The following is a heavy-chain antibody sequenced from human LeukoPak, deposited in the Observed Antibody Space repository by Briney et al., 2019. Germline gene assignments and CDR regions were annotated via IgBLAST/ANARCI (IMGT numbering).Heavy chain of an antibody. J-gene: IGHJ3*02. Sequence: GASVKVSCKASGYTFTSYGISWVRQAPGQGLEWMGWISAYNGNTNYAQKLQGRVTMTTDTSTSTAYMELRSLRSDDTAVYYCAREDVVVVPAALFNDAFDIWGQGTMVTVSS. CDR1: GYTFTSYG. CDR2: ISAYNGNT. V-gene: IGHV1-18*01. D-gene: IGHD2-2*01. CDR3: AREDVVVVPAALFNDAFDI.